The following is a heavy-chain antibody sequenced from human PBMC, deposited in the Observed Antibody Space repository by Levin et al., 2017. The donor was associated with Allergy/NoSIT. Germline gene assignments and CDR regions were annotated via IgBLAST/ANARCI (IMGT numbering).Heavy chain of an antibody. CDR3: ARDPTYSGAI. D-gene: IGHD6-25*01. J-gene: IGHJ1*01. CDR1: GFTLSRYW. Sequence: GGSLRLSCAASGFTLSRYWMSWVRQAPGGGREGLAKIKYDGREKYYVGSGRGRFPVSRDHAQSSLYLEMNSLRAEDAAVYYCARDPTYSGAIWGQGTLVAVSS. CDR2: IKYDGREK. V-gene: IGHV3-7*01.